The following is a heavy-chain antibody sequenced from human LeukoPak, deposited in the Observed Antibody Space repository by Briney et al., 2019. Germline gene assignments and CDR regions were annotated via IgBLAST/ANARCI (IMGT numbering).Heavy chain of an antibody. CDR2: INPSGGST. CDR3: AREGSSVSYYYMDV. J-gene: IGHJ6*03. V-gene: IGHV1-46*04. Sequence: ASVKVSCKASGYTFTSYYIHWVRQAPGQGLEWMRIINPSGGSTSYAQKLQGRVTMTRDASTSTLYMELSSLRSEDTAVYYCAREGSSVSYYYMDVWGIGTTVTVSS. CDR1: GYTFTSYY.